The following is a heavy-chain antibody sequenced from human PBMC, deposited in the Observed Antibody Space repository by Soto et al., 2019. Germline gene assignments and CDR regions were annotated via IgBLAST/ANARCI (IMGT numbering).Heavy chain of an antibody. CDR2: IYYSGST. J-gene: IGHJ6*02. V-gene: IGHV4-59*01. Sequence: SETLSLTCTVSGGSISSYYWSWIRQPPGKGLEWIGYIYYSGSTNYNPSLKSRVTISVDTSKNQFSLKLSSVTAADTAVYYCARDFGFCGMDVWGQGTTVTVSS. CDR3: ARDFGFCGMDV. D-gene: IGHD3-10*01. CDR1: GGSISSYY.